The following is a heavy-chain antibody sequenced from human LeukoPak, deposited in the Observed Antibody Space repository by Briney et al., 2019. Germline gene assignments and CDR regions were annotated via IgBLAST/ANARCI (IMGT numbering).Heavy chain of an antibody. CDR1: GGSISSYD. J-gene: IGHJ6*02. CDR3: ARDQAGLRYGMDV. Sequence: SETLSLTCTVSGGSISSYDWSWIRQPAGKGLEWIGRIYTSGSTNYNPSLKSRVIMSVDTYKHQFSLKPNSVTAADTAVYYCARDQAGLRYGMDVWGQGTTVTVSS. CDR2: IYTSGST. V-gene: IGHV4-4*07.